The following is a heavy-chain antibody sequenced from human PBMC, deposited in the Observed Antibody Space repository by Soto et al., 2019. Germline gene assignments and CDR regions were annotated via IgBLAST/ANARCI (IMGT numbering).Heavy chain of an antibody. CDR1: GFTFSSYE. D-gene: IGHD3-22*01. Sequence: PAGSLRLSCAASGFTFSSYEMNWVRQAPGKGLEWVSYISSSGSTIYYADSVKGRFTISRDNAKNSLYLQMNSLRAEDTAVYYCARDDYYDSSGYWDFDYWGQGTLVTVSS. V-gene: IGHV3-48*03. CDR2: ISSSGSTI. J-gene: IGHJ4*02. CDR3: ARDDYYDSSGYWDFDY.